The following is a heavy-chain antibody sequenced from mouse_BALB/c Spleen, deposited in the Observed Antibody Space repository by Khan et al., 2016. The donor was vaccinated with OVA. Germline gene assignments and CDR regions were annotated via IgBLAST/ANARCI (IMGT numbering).Heavy chain of an antibody. CDR3: ARDGNYFDY. Sequence: EVKLLESGPDLVKPPQSLSLTRTVTGYSITSGYSWHWIRQFPGNKLEWMGYIYYSGNTNYNPTLKSRISITRDTSKNQFFLQLKSVTTEDTATYYCARDGNYFDYWGQGTTLTFSS. V-gene: IGHV3-1*02. J-gene: IGHJ2*01. D-gene: IGHD1-1*01. CDR2: IYYSGNT. CDR1: GYSITSGYS.